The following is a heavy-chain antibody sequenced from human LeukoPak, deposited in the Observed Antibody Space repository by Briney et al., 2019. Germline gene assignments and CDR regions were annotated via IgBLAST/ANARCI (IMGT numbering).Heavy chain of an antibody. Sequence: SETLALTCTVSGGSISSNGYYWAWFRQPPGKGLEWIGSIYYSGGTYYNPSLKSRVTISIDTSKNQFSLKLRSVTAADTAVYYCARVRGGESSSWYLRTPSYYFDYWGQGTLVTVSS. CDR1: GGSISSNGYY. V-gene: IGHV4-39*07. D-gene: IGHD6-13*01. CDR3: ARVRGGESSSWYLRTPSYYFDY. CDR2: IYYSGGT. J-gene: IGHJ4*02.